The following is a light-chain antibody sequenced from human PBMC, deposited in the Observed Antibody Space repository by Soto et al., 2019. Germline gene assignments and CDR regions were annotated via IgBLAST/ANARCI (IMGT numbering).Light chain of an antibody. CDR3: QQYGSSPLT. Sequence: IVLTHSPGTLSLSPGERATLSCRASQSVSSSYLAWYQQKPGQAPRLLIYGASSRATGIPDRFSGSGSGTDFTLTISRLEPEDFAVYYCQQYGSSPLTFGGGTNVDIK. V-gene: IGKV3-20*01. J-gene: IGKJ4*01. CDR2: GAS. CDR1: QSVSSSY.